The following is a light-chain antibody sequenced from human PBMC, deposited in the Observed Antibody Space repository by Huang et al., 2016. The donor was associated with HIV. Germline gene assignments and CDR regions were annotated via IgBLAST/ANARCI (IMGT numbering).Light chain of an antibody. CDR1: QDISNT. Sequence: QLTQSPSSLSASVGDRVTITCRASQDISNTLAWYQQKPGKAPKLLIYDASSLQTGAPSRFSGSGSGTDFTLTISSLQPEDCATYYCQQFNHYPLTFGGGTKVEIE. J-gene: IGKJ4*01. CDR2: DAS. CDR3: QQFNHYPLT. V-gene: IGKV1D-13*01.